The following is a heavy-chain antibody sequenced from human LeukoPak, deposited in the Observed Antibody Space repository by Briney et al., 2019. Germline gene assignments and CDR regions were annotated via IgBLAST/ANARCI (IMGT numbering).Heavy chain of an antibody. CDR2: IYHSGST. J-gene: IGHJ6*03. CDR1: GYSISSGYY. Sequence: SETLSLTCTVSGYSISSGYYWGWIRQPPGKGLEWIGSIYHSGSTYYNPSLKSRVTISVDTSKNQFSLKLSSVTAADTAVYYCARAPKYYYYYMDVWGKGTTVTVSS. V-gene: IGHV4-38-2*02. CDR3: ARAPKYYYYYMDV.